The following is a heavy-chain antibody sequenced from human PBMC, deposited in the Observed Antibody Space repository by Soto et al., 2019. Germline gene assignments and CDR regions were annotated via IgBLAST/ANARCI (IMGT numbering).Heavy chain of an antibody. V-gene: IGHV4-30-2*01. CDR1: GGSLSGATYS. CDR2: TFPSGAT. CDR3: ARSREFDY. Sequence: TMSLTCGVSGGSLSGATYSWNLIRKPQGKGLEWIGYTFPSGATYYNPSLKSRVTISIDVSKNQFSLSLRSLTAADKAVYYCARSREFDYWSQGTLVTVSS. J-gene: IGHJ4*02.